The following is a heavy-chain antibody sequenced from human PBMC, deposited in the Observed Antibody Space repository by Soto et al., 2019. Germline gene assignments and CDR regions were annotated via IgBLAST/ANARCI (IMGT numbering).Heavy chain of an antibody. D-gene: IGHD4-17*01. V-gene: IGHV3-30*18. CDR2: ISYDGSNK. CDR3: AKRRIYGDYFDY. Sequence: PGGSLRLSCAASGFTFSSYGMHWVRQAPGKGLEWVAVISYDGSNKYYADSVKGRFTISRDNSKNTLYLQMNSLRAEDTAVYYCAKRRIYGDYFDYWGQGTLVTVYS. CDR1: GFTFSSYG. J-gene: IGHJ4*02.